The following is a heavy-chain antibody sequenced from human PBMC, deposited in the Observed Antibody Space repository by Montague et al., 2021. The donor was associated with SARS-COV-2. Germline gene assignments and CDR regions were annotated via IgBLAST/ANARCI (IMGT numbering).Heavy chain of an antibody. D-gene: IGHD4-11*01. Sequence: SETLSLTCTVSGGSISSSSYYWGWIRQPPGKGLEWIGSIYYSGSTYYNPSLKSQVTISVDTSKNQFSLKLSSVTAADTAVYDCARSGDPWTTVTYLYWGQGTLVTVSS. J-gene: IGHJ4*02. CDR1: GGSISSSSYY. CDR3: ARSGDPWTTVTYLY. CDR2: IYYSGST. V-gene: IGHV4-39*07.